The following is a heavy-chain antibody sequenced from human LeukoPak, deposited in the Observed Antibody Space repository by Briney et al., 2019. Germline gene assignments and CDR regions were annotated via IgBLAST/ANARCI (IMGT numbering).Heavy chain of an antibody. CDR3: ARVIPYIVVVPAAMGWLDP. V-gene: IGHV4-34*01. CDR2: INHSGST. D-gene: IGHD2-2*01. Sequence: PSETLSLTCAVYGGSFSGYYWSWIRQPPGKGLEWIGEINHSGSTNYNPSLKSRVTISVDTSKNQFSLKLSSVTAADTAVYYCARVIPYIVVVPAAMGWLDPWGQGTLVTVSS. J-gene: IGHJ5*02. CDR1: GGSFSGYY.